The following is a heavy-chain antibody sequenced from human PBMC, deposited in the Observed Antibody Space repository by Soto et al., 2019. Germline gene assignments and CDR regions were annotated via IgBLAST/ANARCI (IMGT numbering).Heavy chain of an antibody. V-gene: IGHV3-23*01. Sequence: GXSLRLACAASGFFFSSYALSWVRQAPGNGLEWVSAISGSGGITYYADSVKGRFTISRDNSKNTLYLQMNSLRAEDTAVYYCAKRLGYDSSGYYSWGQGTLVTVSS. J-gene: IGHJ4*02. CDR3: AKRLGYDSSGYYS. CDR2: ISGSGGIT. D-gene: IGHD3-22*01. CDR1: GFFFSSYA.